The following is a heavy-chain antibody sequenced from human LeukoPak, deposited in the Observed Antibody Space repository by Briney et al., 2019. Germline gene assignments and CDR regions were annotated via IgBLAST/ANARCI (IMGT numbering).Heavy chain of an antibody. Sequence: PSETLSLTCTVSGGSISSSSYYWSWIRQPPGKGLEWIGEINHSGSTNYNPSLKSRVTISVDTSKNQFSLKLRSVTAADTAVYYCARAVAGGARPTRYYMDVWGKGTTVTVSS. CDR2: INHSGST. D-gene: IGHD3-16*01. CDR1: GGSISSSSYY. V-gene: IGHV4-39*07. CDR3: ARAVAGGARPTRYYMDV. J-gene: IGHJ6*03.